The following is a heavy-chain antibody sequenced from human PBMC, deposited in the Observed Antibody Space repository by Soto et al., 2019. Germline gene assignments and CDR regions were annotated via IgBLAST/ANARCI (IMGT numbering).Heavy chain of an antibody. Sequence: PSETLSLTCTVSGGSISSYYWSWIRQPPGKGLEWIGYIYYSGSTNYNPSLKSRVTISVDTSKNQFSLKLSSVTAADTAVYYCARVRRYSSRPHAFDIWGQGTMVTVSS. D-gene: IGHD6-13*01. CDR3: ARVRRYSSRPHAFDI. V-gene: IGHV4-59*01. J-gene: IGHJ3*02. CDR2: IYYSGST. CDR1: GGSISSYY.